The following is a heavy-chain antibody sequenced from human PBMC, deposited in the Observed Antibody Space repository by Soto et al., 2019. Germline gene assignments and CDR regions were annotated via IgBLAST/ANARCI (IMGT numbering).Heavy chain of an antibody. V-gene: IGHV3-33*01. D-gene: IGHD4-17*01. J-gene: IGHJ6*02. Sequence: SLRLSCAASGFTFSSYGMHWVRQAPGKGLEWVAVIWYDGSNKYYADSVKGRFTISRDNSKNTLYLQMNSLRAEDTAVYYCAREKAGTTVAFYYYYGMDVWGQGTTVTVSS. CDR2: IWYDGSNK. CDR1: GFTFSSYG. CDR3: AREKAGTTVAFYYYYGMDV.